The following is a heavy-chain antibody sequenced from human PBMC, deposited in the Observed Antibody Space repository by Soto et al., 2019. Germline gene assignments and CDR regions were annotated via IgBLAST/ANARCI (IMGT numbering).Heavy chain of an antibody. V-gene: IGHV3-23*01. J-gene: IGHJ4*02. CDR2: FSSGGGGT. D-gene: IGHD2-15*01. Sequence: PGGSLRLSCTASGFTFSNYAMSWVRQAPGKGLEWVSTFSSGGGGTYYADSVKGRFTISRDNSKNTLSLQMSSLRAEDTAVYYCTKANRYCSGANCFTFDYWGLGTLVTVSS. CDR1: GFTFSNYA. CDR3: TKANRYCSGANCFTFDY.